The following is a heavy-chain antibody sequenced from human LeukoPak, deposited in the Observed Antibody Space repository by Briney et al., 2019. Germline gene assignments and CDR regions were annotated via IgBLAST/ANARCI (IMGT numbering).Heavy chain of an antibody. CDR2: IYGSGSKT. V-gene: IGHV3-23*01. Sequence: GGSLRLSCVASGFVFSTYSISWVRQAPGKGLEWVSSIYGSGSKTFYADSVKGRFTISRDSSMTTVFLQMNGLRVEDTALYYCAKDRLRDNGWSFDIWGQGTMVTVSA. CDR3: AKDRLRDNGWSFDI. J-gene: IGHJ3*02. CDR1: GFVFSTYS. D-gene: IGHD1-1*01.